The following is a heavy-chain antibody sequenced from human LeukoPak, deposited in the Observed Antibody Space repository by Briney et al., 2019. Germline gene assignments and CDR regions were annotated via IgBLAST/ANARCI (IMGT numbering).Heavy chain of an antibody. D-gene: IGHD3-16*01. CDR1: GYTFTSYG. CDR2: INAGNGNT. V-gene: IGHV1-3*01. Sequence: ASVKVSCKASGYTFTSYGVHWVRQAPGQRLEWMGWINAGNGNTKYSQKFQDRVTITRDTSASTAYMELSSLRSEDTAVYYCARDLGGAGNSFDYWGQGTLVTVSS. J-gene: IGHJ4*02. CDR3: ARDLGGAGNSFDY.